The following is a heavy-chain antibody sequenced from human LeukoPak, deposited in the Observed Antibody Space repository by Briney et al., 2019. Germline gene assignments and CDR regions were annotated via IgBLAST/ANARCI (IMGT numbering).Heavy chain of an antibody. CDR3: AKETRGVQLWSASSPRYYFDY. V-gene: IGHV3-23*01. CDR2: ISGSGGST. J-gene: IGHJ4*02. Sequence: GGSLRLSCAASGFTFSSYAMSWVRQAPGKGLEWVSAISGSGGSTYYADSVKGRFTISRDNSKNTLYLQMNSLRAEDTAVYYCAKETRGVQLWSASSPRYYFDYWGQGTLVTVSS. D-gene: IGHD5-18*01. CDR1: GFTFSSYA.